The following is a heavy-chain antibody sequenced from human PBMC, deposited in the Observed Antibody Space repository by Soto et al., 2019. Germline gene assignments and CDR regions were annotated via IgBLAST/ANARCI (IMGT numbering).Heavy chain of an antibody. J-gene: IGHJ3*02. CDR3: AKDLTGYSSGWYQDAFDI. V-gene: IGHV3-23*01. D-gene: IGHD6-19*01. CDR1: GFTFSSYA. Sequence: GGSLRLSCAASGFTFSSYAMSWVRQAPGKGLEWVSAISGSGSSTYYADSVKGRFTISRDNSKNTLYLQMNSLRAEDTAVYYCAKDLTGYSSGWYQDAFDIWGQGTMVTVSS. CDR2: ISGSGSST.